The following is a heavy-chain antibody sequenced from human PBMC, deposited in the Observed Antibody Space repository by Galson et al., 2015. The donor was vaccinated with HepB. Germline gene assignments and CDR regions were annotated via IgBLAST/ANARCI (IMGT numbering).Heavy chain of an antibody. CDR3: AKQGQLVPNYYYMDV. V-gene: IGHV3-30*18. CDR1: GFTFSSYG. Sequence: SLRLSCAASGFTFSSYGMHWVRQAPGKGLEWVAVISYDGSNKYYADSVKGRFTISRDNSKNTLYLQMNSLRAEDTAVYYCAKQGQLVPNYYYMDVWGKGTTVTVSS. J-gene: IGHJ6*03. D-gene: IGHD6-6*01. CDR2: ISYDGSNK.